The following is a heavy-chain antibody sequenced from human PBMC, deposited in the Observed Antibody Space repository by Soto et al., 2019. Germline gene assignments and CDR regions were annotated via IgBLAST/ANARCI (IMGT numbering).Heavy chain of an antibody. CDR3: ARGRFCSGSYYLNWFDP. D-gene: IGHD3-10*02. V-gene: IGHV4-34*01. J-gene: IGHJ5*02. CDR2: INHSGST. CDR1: GGSFSGYY. Sequence: SEKLSLTCAVYGGSFSGYYWSWIRQPPGKGLEWIGEINHSGSTNYNPSLKSRVTISVDTSKNQFSLKLSSVTAADTAGYYCARGRFCSGSYYLNWFDPSGQGTLVIVSS.